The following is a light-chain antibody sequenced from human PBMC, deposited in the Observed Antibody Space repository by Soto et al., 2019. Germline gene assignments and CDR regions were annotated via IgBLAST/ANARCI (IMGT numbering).Light chain of an antibody. CDR2: RNN. CDR3: AAWYDSLTGGV. J-gene: IGLJ3*02. CDR1: SSNIGSNY. Sequence: HSVLTQPPSASGTPGQRVTISCSGSSSNIGSNYVYWYQQLPGTAPKLLIYRNNQGPSGVPDRFSGSKSGTSASLAISGLRSEDEADYYCAAWYDSLTGGVFGGGTKLTVL. V-gene: IGLV1-47*01.